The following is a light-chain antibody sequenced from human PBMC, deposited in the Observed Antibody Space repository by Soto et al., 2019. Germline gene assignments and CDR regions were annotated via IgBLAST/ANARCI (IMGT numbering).Light chain of an antibody. J-gene: IGKJ1*01. CDR1: QTISTY. CDR2: AAS. V-gene: IGKV1-39*01. Sequence: IEVTQSPSSLAASLGDRVTITCRASQTISTYLNWYQQKPGKAPKLLIFAASSLQGGVPSRFSGSGSGTEFTLTISSLQPDDFATYYCQQYDSYPWTFGQGTKVDIK. CDR3: QQYDSYPWT.